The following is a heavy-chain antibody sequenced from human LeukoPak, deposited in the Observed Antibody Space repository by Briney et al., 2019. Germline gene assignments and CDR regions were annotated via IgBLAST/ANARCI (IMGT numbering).Heavy chain of an antibody. V-gene: IGHV3-23*01. CDR3: AKDSKGYSSGWDLDY. CDR1: GFTFSSYG. CDR2: ISGSGGKT. D-gene: IGHD6-19*01. Sequence: GGSLRLSCAASGFTFSSYGMSWVRQAPGKGLEWVSAISGSGGKTYYADSVKGRFTISRDNSKNTLYLQMNSLRAEDTALYYCAKDSKGYSSGWDLDYWGQGTLVTVSS. J-gene: IGHJ4*02.